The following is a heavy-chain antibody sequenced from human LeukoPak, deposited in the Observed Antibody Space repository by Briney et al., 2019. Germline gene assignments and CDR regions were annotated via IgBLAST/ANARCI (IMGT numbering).Heavy chain of an antibody. CDR3: ARLNKGWYSYYFDY. Sequence: SETLSLTCAVYGGSFSGYYWSWIRQPPGKGLEWIGEINHSGSTNYNPSLKSRVTISVDTSKNQFSLKLSSVTAADTAVYYCARLNKGWYSYYFDYWGQGTLVTVSS. CDR1: GGSFSGYY. J-gene: IGHJ4*02. CDR2: INHSGST. V-gene: IGHV4-34*01. D-gene: IGHD2-15*01.